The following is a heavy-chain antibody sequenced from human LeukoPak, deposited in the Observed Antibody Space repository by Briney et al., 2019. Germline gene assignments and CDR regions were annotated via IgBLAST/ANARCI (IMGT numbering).Heavy chain of an antibody. D-gene: IGHD4-17*01. CDR1: GLTFSSYA. CDR3: AKPRASYGDYATPTFFDY. V-gene: IGHV3-23*01. CDR2: ISGSGGST. J-gene: IGHJ4*02. Sequence: PGGSLRLSCAASGLTFSSYAMSWVRQAPGKGLEWVSAISGSGGSTYYADSVNGRFTISRDNSKNTLYLQMNSLRAEVTAVYYCAKPRASYGDYATPTFFDYWGQGTLVTVSS.